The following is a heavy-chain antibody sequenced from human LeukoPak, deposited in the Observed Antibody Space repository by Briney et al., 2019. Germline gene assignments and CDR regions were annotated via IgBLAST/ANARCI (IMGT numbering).Heavy chain of an antibody. J-gene: IGHJ4*02. V-gene: IGHV4-34*10. CDR3: TRMTTGHDY. CDR1: GVSFNDYY. D-gene: IGHD4-17*01. CDR2: VNHSGYT. Sequence: SETLSLTCAVSGVSFNDYYWSWVRQTPGKGLEWIGEVNHSGYTNDSPSLKSRVTISIDTSRKQFFLNLRSVTVADTGIYYCTRMTTGHDYWGQGTLVTVSS.